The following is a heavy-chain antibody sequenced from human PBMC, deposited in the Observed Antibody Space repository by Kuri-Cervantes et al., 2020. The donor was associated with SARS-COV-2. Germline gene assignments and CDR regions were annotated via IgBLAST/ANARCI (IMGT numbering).Heavy chain of an antibody. J-gene: IGHJ3*02. CDR1: GFTFSDCY. V-gene: IGHV3-11*04. Sequence: GESLKISCAASGFTFSDCYMSWIRQAPGKGLEWVSYISSSGSTIYYTDSVKGRFTISRDNAKNSLYLQMNSLRAEDTAVYYCARVWDDAFDIWGQGTMVTVSS. D-gene: IGHD1-26*01. CDR2: ISSSGSTI. CDR3: ARVWDDAFDI.